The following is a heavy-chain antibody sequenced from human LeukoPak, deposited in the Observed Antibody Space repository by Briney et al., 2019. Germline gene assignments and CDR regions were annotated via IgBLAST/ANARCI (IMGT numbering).Heavy chain of an antibody. V-gene: IGHV4-61*01. Sequence: PSETLSLTCTVSGGSVSSGSYYWSWIRQPPGKGLEWIGYIYYSGSTNYNPSLKSRVTISVDTSKNQFSLKLSSVTAADTAVYYCAREYGSGSPNWFDPWGQGTLVTVSS. D-gene: IGHD3-10*01. J-gene: IGHJ5*02. CDR2: IYYSGST. CDR3: AREYGSGSPNWFDP. CDR1: GGSVSSGSYY.